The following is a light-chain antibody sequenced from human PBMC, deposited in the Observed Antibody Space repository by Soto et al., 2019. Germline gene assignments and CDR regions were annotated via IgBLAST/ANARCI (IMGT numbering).Light chain of an antibody. CDR1: SSNIWAGYD. CDR2: GNI. Sequence: QSVLTQPPSVSGAPGQRVTISCTGSSSNIWAGYDVHWYQQFPGTAPKFLLHGNINRPSGVPDRFSGSKSGTSAALAITVLQAEDEADYYCLSYDSSLNGWVFGGGTKLTVL. V-gene: IGLV1-40*01. J-gene: IGLJ3*02. CDR3: LSYDSSLNGWV.